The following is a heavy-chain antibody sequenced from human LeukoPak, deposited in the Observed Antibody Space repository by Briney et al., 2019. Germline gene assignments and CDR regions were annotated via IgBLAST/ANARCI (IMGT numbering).Heavy chain of an antibody. CDR1: GFTFDDFA. J-gene: IGHJ4*02. CDR3: ARIRGYSYGYFDY. V-gene: IGHV3-9*01. D-gene: IGHD5-18*01. Sequence: AGGSLRLSCTASGFTFDDFAMHWVRQAPGRGLEWVSGMSWNSYNIGYADSVKGRFTVSRDNAQNSLYLQMNSLRAEDTAVYHCARIRGYSYGYFDYWGQGTLVTVSS. CDR2: MSWNSYNI.